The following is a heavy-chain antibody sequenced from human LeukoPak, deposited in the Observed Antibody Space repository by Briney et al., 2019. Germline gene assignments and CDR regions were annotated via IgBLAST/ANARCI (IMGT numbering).Heavy chain of an antibody. CDR2: ISAYNGNT. CDR3: ARGSMVRGANYYYYYMDV. V-gene: IGHV1-18*01. J-gene: IGHJ6*03. D-gene: IGHD3-10*01. CDR1: GYTFTSYG. Sequence: ASVKVSCKASGYTFTSYGISWVRQAPGQGLEWMGWISAYNGNTNYAQKLQGRVTMTTDKSTSTAYMELRSLRSDDTAVYYCARGSMVRGANYYYYYMDVWGKGTTVTVSS.